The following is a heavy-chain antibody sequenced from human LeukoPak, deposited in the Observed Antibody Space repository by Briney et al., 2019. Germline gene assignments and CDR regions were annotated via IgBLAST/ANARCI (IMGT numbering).Heavy chain of an antibody. D-gene: IGHD1-1*01. CDR1: GGSFSGYY. V-gene: IGHV4-34*01. Sequence: SETLSLTCAVYGGSFSGYYWSWIRQPPGKGLEWIGEINHSGITNYNPSLKSRVTISVDTSKSQFSLKLSSVTAADTAVYYCARDRRKLYYFDYWGQGTLVTVSS. J-gene: IGHJ4*02. CDR3: ARDRRKLYYFDY. CDR2: INHSGIT.